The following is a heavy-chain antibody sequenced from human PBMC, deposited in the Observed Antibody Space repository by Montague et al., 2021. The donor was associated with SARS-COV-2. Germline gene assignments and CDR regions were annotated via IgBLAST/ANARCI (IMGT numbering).Heavy chain of an antibody. V-gene: IGHV4-34*01. D-gene: IGHD3-10*01. J-gene: IGHJ6*02. CDR1: DGSVSAYF. Sequence: SETLSLTCGFSDGSVSAYFWSWVRQLPGKGLEWIGQVDRSGTAHXSPSLQSRLTLSVDTSNNQVSLNLTSVTATDTATYYCARGRDSGTYFGTKYYFQYGLDVWGQGTTVTVSS. CDR2: VDRSGTA. CDR3: ARGRDSGTYFGTKYYFQYGLDV.